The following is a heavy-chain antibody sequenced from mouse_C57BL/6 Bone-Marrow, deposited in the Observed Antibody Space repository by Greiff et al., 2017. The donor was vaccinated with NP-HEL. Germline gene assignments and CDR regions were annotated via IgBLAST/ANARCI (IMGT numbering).Heavy chain of an antibody. V-gene: IGHV5-6*01. CDR1: GFTFSSYG. J-gene: IGHJ3*01. Sequence: EVQRVESGGDLVKPGGSLKLSCAASGFTFSSYGMSWVRQTPDKRLEWVATISSGGSYTYYPDSVKGRFTIARDNAKNTLYLQMSSLKSEDTAMYYCARQRDYYSNSWFAYWGQGTLVTVSA. CDR2: ISSGGSYT. D-gene: IGHD2-5*01. CDR3: ARQRDYYSNSWFAY.